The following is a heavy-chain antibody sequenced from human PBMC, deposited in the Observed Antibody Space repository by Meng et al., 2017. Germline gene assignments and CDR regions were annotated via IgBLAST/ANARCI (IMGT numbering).Heavy chain of an antibody. D-gene: IGHD6-13*01. V-gene: IGHV1-18*01. CDR1: GYTFTSYG. J-gene: IGHJ4*02. Sequence: ASVKVSCKASGYTFTSYGISWVRQAPGQGLEWMGWISAYNGNTNYAQKLQGRVTMTTDTSTSTAYMELRSLRSDDTAVDYCARGAALRSSSSNFDYWGQGTLVTVSS. CDR2: ISAYNGNT. CDR3: ARGAALRSSSSNFDY.